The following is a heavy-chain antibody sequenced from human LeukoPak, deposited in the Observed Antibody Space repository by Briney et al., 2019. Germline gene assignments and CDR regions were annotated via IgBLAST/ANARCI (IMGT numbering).Heavy chain of an antibody. CDR2: IKQDGSDK. J-gene: IGHJ4*02. V-gene: IGHV3-7*03. CDR1: GFTFSNYW. CDR3: AKEYRNWNYYC. D-gene: IGHD1-7*01. Sequence: GGSLRLSCAASGFTFSNYWMSWVRQAPGKGLEWVANIKQDGSDKYYVDSVKGRFTISRDNSKNTLYLQMNSLRAEDTAVYYCAKEYRNWNYYCWGQGTLVTVSS.